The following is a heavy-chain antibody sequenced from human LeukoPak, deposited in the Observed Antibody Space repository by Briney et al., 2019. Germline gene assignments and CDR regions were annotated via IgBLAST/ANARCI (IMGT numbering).Heavy chain of an antibody. CDR1: GGTFSSYA. D-gene: IGHD3-22*01. J-gene: IGHJ4*02. Sequence: PSVKVSCKASGGTFSSYAISWVRQAPGQGLEWMGRIIPIFGTANYAQKFQGRVTITTDESTSTAYMELSSLRSEDTAVYYCARSHYYDSSGHFDYWGQGTLVTVSS. CDR2: IIPIFGTA. V-gene: IGHV1-69*05. CDR3: ARSHYYDSSGHFDY.